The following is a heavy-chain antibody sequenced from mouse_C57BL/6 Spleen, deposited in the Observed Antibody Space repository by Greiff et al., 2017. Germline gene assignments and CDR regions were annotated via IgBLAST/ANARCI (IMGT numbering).Heavy chain of an antibody. CDR2: INPYNGGT. D-gene: IGHD4-1*01. CDR1: GYTFTDYY. Sequence: VQLKESGPVLVKPGASVKMSCKASGYTFTDYYMNWVKQSHGKSLEWIGVINPYNGGTSYNQKFKGKATLTVDKSSSTAYMELNSLTSEDSAVYYCARRNWEDYFDYWGQGTTLTVSS. V-gene: IGHV1-19*01. J-gene: IGHJ2*01. CDR3: ARRNWEDYFDY.